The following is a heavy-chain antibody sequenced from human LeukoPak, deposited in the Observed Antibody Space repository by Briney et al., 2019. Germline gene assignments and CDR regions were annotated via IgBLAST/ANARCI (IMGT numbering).Heavy chain of an antibody. D-gene: IGHD3-22*01. Sequence: SETLSLTCTVSGGSISNGDHYWSWIRQHPGKGLEWIGHIYYSGSTYYNPSLKSRGIISVETSKNQFSLKLSSVTAADTAVYYCARMTYYYDSSGYYYVDYWGQGTLVTVSS. V-gene: IGHV4-31*03. CDR2: IYYSGST. CDR3: ARMTYYYDSSGYYYVDY. J-gene: IGHJ4*02. CDR1: GGSISNGDHY.